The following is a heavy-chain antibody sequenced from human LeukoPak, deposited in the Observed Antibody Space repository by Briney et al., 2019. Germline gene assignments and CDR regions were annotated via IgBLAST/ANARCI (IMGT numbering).Heavy chain of an antibody. Sequence: PSETLSLTCTVSGVSISSSNSYWGWIRQPPGKGLEWIGSIYYSGNTYYNASIKSQVSISIDTSKNQFSLRLTSVTAADTAVYYRARQTGSGLFILPGGQGTLVTVSS. CDR2: IYYSGNT. V-gene: IGHV4-39*01. CDR1: GVSISSSNSY. J-gene: IGHJ4*02. D-gene: IGHD3/OR15-3a*01. CDR3: ARQTGSGLFILP.